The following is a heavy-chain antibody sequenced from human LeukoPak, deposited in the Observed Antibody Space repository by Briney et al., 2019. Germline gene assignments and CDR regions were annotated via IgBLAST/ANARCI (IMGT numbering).Heavy chain of an antibody. CDR3: ARGPSIAARYDAFDI. Sequence: GGSLRLSCAAPGFTFSDYYMSWIRQAPGKGLEWVSYISGDSSYTNYADSVKGRFTISRDNAKNSLYLQVISLRAEDTAVYYCARGPSIAARYDAFDIWGQGTMVTVSS. V-gene: IGHV3-11*06. CDR1: GFTFSDYY. J-gene: IGHJ3*02. CDR2: ISGDSSYT. D-gene: IGHD6-6*01.